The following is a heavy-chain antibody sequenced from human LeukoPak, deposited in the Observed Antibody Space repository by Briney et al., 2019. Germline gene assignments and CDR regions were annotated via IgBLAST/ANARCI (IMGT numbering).Heavy chain of an antibody. D-gene: IGHD5-24*01. V-gene: IGHV5-51*01. CDR3: ARHSDREAFYY. CDR2: IYPDDSDI. CDR1: GYNFANSW. J-gene: IGHJ4*02. Sequence: GESLKISCHGSGYNFANSWIGWVRQMPGKGLEWVGLIYPDDSDIRYSPSFQGHVTISADKSTSTAYLQWVSLKASDTAMYYCARHSDREAFYYWGQGTLVTVSS.